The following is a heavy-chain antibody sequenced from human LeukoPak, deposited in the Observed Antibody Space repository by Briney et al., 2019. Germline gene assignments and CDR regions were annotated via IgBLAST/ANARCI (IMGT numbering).Heavy chain of an antibody. J-gene: IGHJ4*02. Sequence: SETLSLTCTVSGGSISSSSYYWGWIRQPPGKGLEWLGSIYYSGSTYYNPSLKSRVTISVDTSKNQFSLKLSSVAAADTAVYYCASYDRSGYYFLDYWGQGTLVTVSS. CDR1: GGSISSSSYY. V-gene: IGHV4-39*01. CDR3: ASYDRSGYYFLDY. D-gene: IGHD3-22*01. CDR2: IYYSGST.